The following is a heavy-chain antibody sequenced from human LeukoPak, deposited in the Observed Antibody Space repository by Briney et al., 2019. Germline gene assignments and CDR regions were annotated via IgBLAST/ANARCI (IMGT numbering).Heavy chain of an antibody. J-gene: IGHJ4*02. V-gene: IGHV3-30*02. CDR3: ARAFVPEFDY. Sequence: GGSLRLSCVASGFNFSSYGMNWVRQAPGKGLEWVTFIRYDESNKYYADSVKGRFTISRDNSKNTLYLVMNSLRAEDTAVYYCARAFVPEFDYWGQGTLVTVSS. CDR1: GFNFSSYG. CDR2: IRYDESNK. D-gene: IGHD6-6*01.